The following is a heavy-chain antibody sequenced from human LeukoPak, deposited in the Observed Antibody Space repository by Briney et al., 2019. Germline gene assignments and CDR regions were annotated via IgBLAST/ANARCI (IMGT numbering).Heavy chain of an antibody. V-gene: IGHV1-2*02. J-gene: IGHJ4*02. CDR3: ARDRRKWELYFDY. CDR2: INPNSGGT. D-gene: IGHD1-26*01. Sequence: ASVKVSCTASGYTFTGYYMHWVRPAPGQGLEWMGWINPNSGGTNYAQKFQGRVTMTRDTSISTAYMELSRLRSDDTAVYYCARDRRKWELYFDYWGQGTLVTVSS. CDR1: GYTFTGYY.